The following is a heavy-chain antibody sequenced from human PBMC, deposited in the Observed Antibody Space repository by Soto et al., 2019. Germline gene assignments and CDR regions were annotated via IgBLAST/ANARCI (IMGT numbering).Heavy chain of an antibody. CDR2: MNPNSGNT. V-gene: IGHV1-8*01. CDR1: GYTFTSYD. J-gene: IGHJ6*02. D-gene: IGHD3-22*01. CDR3: ARERDSGYYSDYYYYGMDV. Sequence: QVQLVQSGAEVKKPGASVKVSCKASGYTFTSYDINWVRQATGQGLEWMGWMNPNSGNTGYAQKFQGRVTMTRNTSLSTAYMELSSLRSEDTAVYYCARERDSGYYSDYYYYGMDVWGQGTTVTVSS.